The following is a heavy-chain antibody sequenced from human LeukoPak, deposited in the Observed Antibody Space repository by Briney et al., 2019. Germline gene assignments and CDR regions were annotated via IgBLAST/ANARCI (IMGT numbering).Heavy chain of an antibody. Sequence: ASVKVSCKASGYTFTSYYMYWVRQAPGQGLEWMGIINPSGGSTSYAQKFQGRVTMTRDTSTSTVYMELSSLRSEDTAVYYCARENVGDAFDIWGQGTMVTVSS. D-gene: IGHD1-1*01. CDR3: ARENVGDAFDI. CDR2: INPSGGST. J-gene: IGHJ3*02. CDR1: GYTFTSYY. V-gene: IGHV1-46*01.